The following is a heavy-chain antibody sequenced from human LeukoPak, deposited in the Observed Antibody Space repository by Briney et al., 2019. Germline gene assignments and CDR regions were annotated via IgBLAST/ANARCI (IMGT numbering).Heavy chain of an antibody. CDR1: GFTVSTKY. D-gene: IGHD5-12*01. V-gene: IGHV3-7*03. CDR3: ARDSTWQLDY. J-gene: IGHJ4*02. CDR2: IKEDGSVK. Sequence: GALRLSCAASGFTVSTKYMSWVRQPPGKGLEWVANIKEDGSVKYYVDSVKGRFTISRDNTKNALYLQMNSLRADDTAVYFCARDSTWQLDYWGQGTLITVSS.